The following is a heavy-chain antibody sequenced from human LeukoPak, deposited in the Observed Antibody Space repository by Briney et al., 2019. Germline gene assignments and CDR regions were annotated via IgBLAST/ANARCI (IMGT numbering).Heavy chain of an antibody. J-gene: IGHJ4*02. CDR3: ATRESSMARSH. CDR1: GFIFSDFW. CDR2: INEDGSVQ. D-gene: IGHD3-10*01. Sequence: PGGSLRPSCVASGFIFSDFWMNWVRLVPGKGLEWVANINEDGSVQDYVGSVRGRFTISRDNAKNSLYLHMNSVRVEDTAVYYCATRESSMARSHWGQGTLVTISS. V-gene: IGHV3-7*01.